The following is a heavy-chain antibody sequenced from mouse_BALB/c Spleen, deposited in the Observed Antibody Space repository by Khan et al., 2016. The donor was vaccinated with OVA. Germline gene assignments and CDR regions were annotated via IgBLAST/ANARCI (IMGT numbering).Heavy chain of an antibody. V-gene: IGHV1-20*02. CDR1: GYSFTGYF. J-gene: IGHJ2*01. CDR3: ARVNRRDLDY. Sequence: VQLKQSGPELVKPGASVKISCKASGYSFTGYFMNWVMQSHGKSLEWIGRINPHVGETLFNPKFKGKATLTVDESSSTAHMELRSLASEDSAVYYCARVNRRDLDYWGQGTTLTVSS. D-gene: IGHD3-3*01. CDR2: INPHVGET.